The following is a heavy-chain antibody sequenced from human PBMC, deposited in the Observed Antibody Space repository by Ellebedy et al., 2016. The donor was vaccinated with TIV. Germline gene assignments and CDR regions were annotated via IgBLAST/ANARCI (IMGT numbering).Heavy chain of an antibody. D-gene: IGHD2-2*02. CDR1: GFTFSSYW. V-gene: IGHV3-7*03. J-gene: IGHJ4*02. CDR2: INPDGSEK. Sequence: PGGSLRLSCAASGFTFSSYWMNWVRQAPGKGLEWVANINPDGSEKYYVDSVKGRFTISRDNAKNSLYLQMNTLRAEDTAVYYCARDRCSNSDCYIPGYWGQGTPVTVSS. CDR3: ARDRCSNSDCYIPGY.